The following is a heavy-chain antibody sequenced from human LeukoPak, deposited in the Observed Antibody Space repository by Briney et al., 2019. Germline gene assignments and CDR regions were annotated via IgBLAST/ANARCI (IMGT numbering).Heavy chain of an antibody. Sequence: GGSLRLSCTVSGFTVSSNSMSWVRQAPGKGLEWVSFIYGDNTHYSDSVKGRFTISRDNSKNTLYLQMNSLRAEGTAVYYCARRAGAYSHPYDYWGQGTLVTVSS. J-gene: IGHJ4*02. CDR3: ARRAGAYSHPYDY. CDR1: GFTVSSNS. D-gene: IGHD4/OR15-4a*01. CDR2: IYGDNT. V-gene: IGHV3-53*01.